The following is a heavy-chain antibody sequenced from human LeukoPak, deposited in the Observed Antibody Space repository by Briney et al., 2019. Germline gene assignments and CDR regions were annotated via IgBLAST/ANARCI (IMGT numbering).Heavy chain of an antibody. V-gene: IGHV1-46*01. J-gene: IGHJ4*02. CDR1: GYTFIHYY. CDR2: VGPSGDIA. D-gene: IGHD3-10*01. Sequence: ASVKVSCKTSGYTFIHYYMHWVRQASGEGFEWMGIVGPSGDIATYAQKFQGGVTLTTDTSTSTFYMELSSLRSEDTAIYYCARDSFGVRGFDHWGQGTPVTVSS. CDR3: ARDSFGVRGFDH.